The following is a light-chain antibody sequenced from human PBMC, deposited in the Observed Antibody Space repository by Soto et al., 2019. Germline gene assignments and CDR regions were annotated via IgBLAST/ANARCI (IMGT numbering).Light chain of an antibody. J-gene: IGLJ1*01. V-gene: IGLV2-14*01. Sequence: QSALTQPASVSGSPGQSITISCTGTSSDVGGYNYVSWYQQPPGKAPKLMIYEVSNRPSGVSNRFSGSKSGNTASLTISGLQAEDEADYYCSSYTSSSTSYVFGTGTKLTV. CDR2: EVS. CDR1: SSDVGGYNY. CDR3: SSYTSSSTSYV.